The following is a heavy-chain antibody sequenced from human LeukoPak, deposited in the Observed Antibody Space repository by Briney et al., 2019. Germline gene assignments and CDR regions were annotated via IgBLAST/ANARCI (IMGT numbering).Heavy chain of an antibody. CDR1: GFTFSSYA. J-gene: IGHJ4*02. D-gene: IGHD4-11*01. CDR2: ISYDGSNK. V-gene: IGHV3-30*04. CDR3: ARDARLNDYLMDY. Sequence: GRSLRLSCAASGFTFSSYAMHWVRQAPGKGLEWVAVISYDGSNKYYADSVKGRFTISRDNSKNTLYLRMNSLRAEDTAVYYCARDARLNDYLMDYWGQGTLVTVSS.